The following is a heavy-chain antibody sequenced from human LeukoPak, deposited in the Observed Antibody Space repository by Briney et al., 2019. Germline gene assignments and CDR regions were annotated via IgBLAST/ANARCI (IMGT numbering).Heavy chain of an antibody. V-gene: IGHV3-48*04. CDR2: ISSSGSTI. CDR1: GFTFSSYS. D-gene: IGHD3-22*01. J-gene: IGHJ3*01. CDR3: AKDETDYYDNSGGAFDV. Sequence: GGSLRLSCAASGFTFSSYSMNWVRQAPGKGLEWVSYISSSGSTIYYADSVKGRFTISRDNAKNSLYLQMNSLRAEDTAVYYCAKDETDYYDNSGGAFDVWGQGTMVTVSS.